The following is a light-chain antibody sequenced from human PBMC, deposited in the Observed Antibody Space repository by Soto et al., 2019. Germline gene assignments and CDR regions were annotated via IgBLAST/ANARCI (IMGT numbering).Light chain of an antibody. CDR3: QQYVTSPWA. CDR1: QSVSRNY. V-gene: IGKV3-20*01. J-gene: IGKJ1*01. CDR2: GAS. Sequence: EIVFTQSPATVSLSPAERASLSCRPSQSVSRNYLAWYQQKPGQAPRLLIYGASNRATGIPDRFSGSGYGTDFNLTISRLEPEDFAVYYCQQYVTSPWAFGQGTKVDIK.